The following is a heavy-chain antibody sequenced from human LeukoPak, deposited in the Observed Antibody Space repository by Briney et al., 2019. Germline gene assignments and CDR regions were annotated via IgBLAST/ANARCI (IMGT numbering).Heavy chain of an antibody. CDR3: ARHGSVRSPLGP. J-gene: IGHJ5*02. V-gene: IGHV4-4*09. D-gene: IGHD3-10*01. CDR2: IYATGST. Sequence: SETLSLTCTVSGGYISSYYWSWIWQPPGKGLEWIGYIYATGSTNYNPSLKSRVTISVDTSKNQFSLNLRSVTAADTAVYYCARHGSVRSPLGPWGQGTLVTVSS. CDR1: GGYISSYY.